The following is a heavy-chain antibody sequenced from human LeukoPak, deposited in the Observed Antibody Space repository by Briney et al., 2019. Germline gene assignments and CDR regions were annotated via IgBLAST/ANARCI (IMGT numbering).Heavy chain of an antibody. D-gene: IGHD3-10*01. CDR1: GGSISSSSYY. CDR2: IYYSGST. J-gene: IGHJ4*02. Sequence: SETLSLTCTVSGGSISSSSYYWGWIRQPPGKGLEWIGSIYYSGSTYYNPSLKSRVTISVDTSKNQFSLKLSSVTAADTAVYYCARGGLWFGFSFDYWGQGTLVTVSS. V-gene: IGHV4-39*07. CDR3: ARGGLWFGFSFDY.